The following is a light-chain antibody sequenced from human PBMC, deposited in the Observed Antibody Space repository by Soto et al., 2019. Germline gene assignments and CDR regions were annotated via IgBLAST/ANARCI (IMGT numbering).Light chain of an antibody. CDR3: QQYSHWRT. V-gene: IGKV3-15*01. CDR2: GAS. J-gene: IGKJ1*01. Sequence: EIMMTQSQANVSVFPGERATLSCRASQSIDSDLAWYQQKPGHVPRLLIYGASTRATGVPARFSGSGSGTVFPLSIISLQSDDFAVYYCQQYSHWRTFGPGTKVEIK. CDR1: QSIDSD.